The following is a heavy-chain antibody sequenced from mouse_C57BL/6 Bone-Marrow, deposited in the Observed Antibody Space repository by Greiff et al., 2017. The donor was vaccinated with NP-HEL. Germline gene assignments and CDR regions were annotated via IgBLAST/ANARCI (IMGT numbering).Heavy chain of an antibody. Sequence: QVQLQQPGAELVKPGASVKLSCKASGYTFTSYWMQWVKQRPGQGLEWIGEIDPSDSYTNYNQQFKGKATLTVDTSSSTAYMQLSSLTSEDSAVYYCAREGDYYGSSLDYWGQGTTLTVSS. D-gene: IGHD1-1*01. CDR3: AREGDYYGSSLDY. V-gene: IGHV1-50*01. CDR2: IDPSDSYT. CDR1: GYTFTSYW. J-gene: IGHJ2*01.